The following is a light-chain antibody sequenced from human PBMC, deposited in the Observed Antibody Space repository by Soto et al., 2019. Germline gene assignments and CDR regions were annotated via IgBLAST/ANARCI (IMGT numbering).Light chain of an antibody. J-gene: IGKJ1*01. V-gene: IGKV3-20*01. CDR3: QQYVSSVT. CDR1: QSVDSSF. Sequence: EIVLTQSPGSLSLSPGERATLSCRASQSVDSSFFAWYQQKPGQAPRLLIYGASNRATGIPDRFSGSGSGTDFTLTISRLEPEDFEGYYFQQYVSSVTFGQGTKVEIK. CDR2: GAS.